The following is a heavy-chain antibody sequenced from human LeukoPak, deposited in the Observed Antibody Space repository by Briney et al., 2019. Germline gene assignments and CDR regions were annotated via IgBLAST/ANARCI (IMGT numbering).Heavy chain of an antibody. J-gene: IGHJ6*02. D-gene: IGHD3-10*01. CDR2: ITIDGSST. Sequence: PGGSLRLSCVASGVTSRNSWMHWVRQAPGKGLVWVSRITIDGSSTTYADSVKGRFTISRDNSKNTLYLQMNSLRAEDTAVYYCAKGTLWFGELGPFLYGMDVWGQGTTVTVSS. V-gene: IGHV3-74*03. CDR1: GVTSRNSW. CDR3: AKGTLWFGELGPFLYGMDV.